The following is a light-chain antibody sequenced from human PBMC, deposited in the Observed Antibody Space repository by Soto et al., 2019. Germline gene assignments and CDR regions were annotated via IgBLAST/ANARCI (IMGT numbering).Light chain of an antibody. Sequence: IVLTQSPGTLSLSPGDRATLSCRASQNIGDNYLAWYQQKPGQAPRLLIYDASRRATGIPERFSGSGSGTDFTLTINRLEPEDFATYYCLQYETYWTFGQGTKVDIK. CDR3: LQYETYWT. J-gene: IGKJ1*01. CDR1: QNIGDNY. V-gene: IGKV3-20*01. CDR2: DAS.